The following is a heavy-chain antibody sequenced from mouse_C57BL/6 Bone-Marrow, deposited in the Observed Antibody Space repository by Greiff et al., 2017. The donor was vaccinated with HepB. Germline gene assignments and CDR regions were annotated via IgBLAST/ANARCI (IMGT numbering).Heavy chain of an antibody. CDR2: IHPNSGST. Sequence: VQLQQPGAELVKPGASVKLSCKASGYTFTSYWMHWVKQRPGQGLEWIGMIHPNSGSTNYNEKFKSKATLTADKSSSTAYMQLSSLTSEDSAVYDCARLVTTPYYAMDYWGQGTSVTVAS. D-gene: IGHD2-2*01. J-gene: IGHJ4*01. V-gene: IGHV1-64*01. CDR3: ARLVTTPYYAMDY. CDR1: GYTFTSYW.